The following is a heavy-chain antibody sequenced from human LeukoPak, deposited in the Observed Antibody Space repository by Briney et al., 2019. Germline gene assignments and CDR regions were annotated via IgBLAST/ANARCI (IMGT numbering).Heavy chain of an antibody. J-gene: IGHJ4*02. CDR3: AREGMAIGFARFPIFNY. CDR1: GGSISSYH. D-gene: IGHD3-3*01. Sequence: SETLSLTCTVSGGSISSYHWSWVRQPAGKGLEWIGRIYNSGSTNYNPSLKSRVTMSVDTSNNQFSLMLSSVTAADTAVYYCAREGMAIGFARFPIFNYWGQGTLVTVSS. V-gene: IGHV4-4*07. CDR2: IYNSGST.